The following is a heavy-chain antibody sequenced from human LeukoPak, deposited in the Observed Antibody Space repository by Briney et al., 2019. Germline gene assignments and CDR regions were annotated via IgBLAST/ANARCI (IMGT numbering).Heavy chain of an antibody. CDR2: IKQDGSEK. CDR1: GFTFSSYW. Sequence: PGGSLRLSCAASGFTFSSYWMSWVRQAPGKGLEWVANIKQDGSEKYYVDSVKGRFTISRDNAKNSLYLQMNSLRAEDTAVYYCARDNEKNYDFWSGYFGSTTWGTAMDVWGKGTTVTVSS. CDR3: ARDNEKNYDFWSGYFGSTTWGTAMDV. J-gene: IGHJ6*04. D-gene: IGHD3-3*01. V-gene: IGHV3-7*01.